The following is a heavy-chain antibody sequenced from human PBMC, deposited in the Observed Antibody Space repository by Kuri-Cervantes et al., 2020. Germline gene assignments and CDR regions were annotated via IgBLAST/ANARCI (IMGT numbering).Heavy chain of an antibody. CDR3: ARAPGDYGLEGNNWFDP. J-gene: IGHJ5*02. CDR2: IYYSGST. V-gene: IGHV4-31*03. Sequence: SETLSLTCTVSGGSISSGGYYWSWIRQHPGKGLEWIGYIYYSGSTYYNPSLKSRVTISVDTSKNQFSLKLSSVTAADTAVYYCARAPGDYGLEGNNWFDPWGQGTLVTVSS. CDR1: GGSISSGGYY. D-gene: IGHD4-17*01.